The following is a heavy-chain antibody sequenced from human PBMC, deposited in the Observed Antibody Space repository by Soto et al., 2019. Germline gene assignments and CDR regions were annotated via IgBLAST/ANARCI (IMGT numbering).Heavy chain of an antibody. Sequence: EVQLVESGGGWVQPGGPRGLPVEASGFTFSYYGRSGFGRAQGRGWEWVANIKGDGSAKNYVDSVKGRFTISRDNAENSLYLQMNSLRAEDTAVYYCARDESEVYINYRFDYWGQGTLVTVSS. V-gene: IGHV3-7*03. CDR3: ARDESEVYINYRFDY. J-gene: IGHJ4*02. D-gene: IGHD4-4*01. CDR2: IKGDGSAK. CDR1: GFTFSYYG.